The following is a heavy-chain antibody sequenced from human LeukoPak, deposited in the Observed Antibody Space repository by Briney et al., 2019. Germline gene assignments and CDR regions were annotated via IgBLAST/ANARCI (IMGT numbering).Heavy chain of an antibody. CDR2: INPNSGGT. Sequence: GASVKVSCKASGYTFTGYYMHWVRQAPGQGLEWMGWINPNSGGTNYAQKFQGRVTMTRDTSISTAYMELSRLRSDDTAVYYCARDYVNYYGSGSYYGPMDVWGKGTTVTVSS. CDR1: GYTFTGYY. CDR3: ARDYVNYYGSGSYYGPMDV. V-gene: IGHV1-2*02. J-gene: IGHJ6*03. D-gene: IGHD3-10*01.